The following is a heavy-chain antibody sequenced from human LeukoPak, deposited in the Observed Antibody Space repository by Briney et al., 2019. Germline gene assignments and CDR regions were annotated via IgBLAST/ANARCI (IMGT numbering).Heavy chain of an antibody. V-gene: IGHV3-9*01. CDR3: ARDGSSSWYPGYFDY. J-gene: IGHJ4*02. D-gene: IGHD6-13*01. Sequence: GGSLRLSCAASGFTFDDYAMHWVRQAPGKGLEWVSGISWNSGSIGYADSVKGRFTISRDNAKNSLYLQMNSLRAEDTALYYCARDGSSSWYPGYFDYWGQGTLVTVSS. CDR1: GFTFDDYA. CDR2: ISWNSGSI.